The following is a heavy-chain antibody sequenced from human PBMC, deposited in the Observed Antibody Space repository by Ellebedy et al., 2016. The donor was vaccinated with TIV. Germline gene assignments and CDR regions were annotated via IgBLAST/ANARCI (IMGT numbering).Heavy chain of an antibody. Sequence: SVKVSXXASAGTFSNYAINWVRQAPGQGLEWMGRIIPIVDIPNYAQNFQGRVTITADKSTSTAYMELSSLRSEDTAIYYCARLNQWQGFDPWGQGTLVTVSS. J-gene: IGHJ5*02. CDR3: ARLNQWQGFDP. V-gene: IGHV1-69*04. CDR2: IIPIVDIP. CDR1: AGTFSNYA. D-gene: IGHD6-19*01.